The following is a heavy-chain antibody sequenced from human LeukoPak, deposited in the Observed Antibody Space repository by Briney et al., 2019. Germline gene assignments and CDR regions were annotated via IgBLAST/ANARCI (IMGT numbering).Heavy chain of an antibody. V-gene: IGHV1-2*02. Sequence: ASVKVSCKASAYTFTGYYMHWVRQAPRQALKWMVWINPNSGGTNYAQKFQGRVTMTRDTSISTAYMELSRLRSDDTAVYYCATRDGYKDYYSSYMDVWGKGTTVTVSS. CDR1: AYTFTGYY. J-gene: IGHJ6*03. D-gene: IGHD5-24*01. CDR2: INPNSGGT. CDR3: ATRDGYKDYYSSYMDV.